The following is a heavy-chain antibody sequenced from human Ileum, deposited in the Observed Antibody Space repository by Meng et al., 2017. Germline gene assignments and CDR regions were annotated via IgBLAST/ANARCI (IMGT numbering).Heavy chain of an antibody. J-gene: IGHJ4*02. CDR3: ARRIRGGSYLG. CDR1: GDSFTDYY. D-gene: IGHD1-26*01. CDR2: IHYSGST. Sequence: QLQLMQWCAGMLKPSETLSLTCNVYGDSFTDYYWNWIRQPPGKGLEWMGEIHYSGSTNYNPSLESRVTISEDTSQKQFSLRLSSVTAADTAVYYCARRIRGGSYLGWGQGTLVTVSS. V-gene: IGHV4-34*01.